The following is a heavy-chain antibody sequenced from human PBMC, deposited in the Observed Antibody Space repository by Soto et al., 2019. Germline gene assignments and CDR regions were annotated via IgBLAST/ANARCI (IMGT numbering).Heavy chain of an antibody. CDR3: SRGDWQYYFDF. CDR2: IRGKGYGGAA. CDR1: GFMFGEYV. J-gene: IGHJ4*02. V-gene: IGHV3-49*03. Sequence: DVHLVESGGDLVQPGRSLRLSCTTSGFMFGEYVMRWFRRAPGKGLEWVAFIRGKGYGGAAEYAASVRGRFTISRDDSKSIAYLQMNSLKTEDTAVYYCSRGDWQYYFDFWCQGTLVSVSP. D-gene: IGHD2-21*02.